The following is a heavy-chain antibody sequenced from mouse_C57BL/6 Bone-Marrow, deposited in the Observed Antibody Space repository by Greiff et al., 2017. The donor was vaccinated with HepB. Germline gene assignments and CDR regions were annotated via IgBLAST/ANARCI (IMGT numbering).Heavy chain of an antibody. CDR3: ARLNWDEGLAMDY. CDR1: GFSLTSYG. CDR2: IWSDGST. V-gene: IGHV2-6*03. D-gene: IGHD4-1*02. Sequence: VKLVESGPGLVAPSQSLSITCTVSGFSLTSYGVHWVRQPPGKGLEWLVVIWSDGSTTYNSALKSRLSISKDNSKSQVFLKMNSLQTDDTAMYYCARLNWDEGLAMDYWGQGTSVTVSS. J-gene: IGHJ4*01.